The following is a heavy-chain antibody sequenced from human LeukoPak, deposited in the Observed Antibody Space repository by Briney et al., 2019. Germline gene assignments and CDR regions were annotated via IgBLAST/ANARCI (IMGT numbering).Heavy chain of an antibody. CDR3: ARDVGGSYGNGWFDP. D-gene: IGHD1-26*01. V-gene: IGHV1-46*01. J-gene: IGHJ5*02. CDR2: INPSGGTT. Sequence: INPSGGTTSYAQKFQGRVTMPRDTSTSTVYMELSSLRSEDTAVYYCARDVGGSYGNGWFDPWGQGTLVTVSS.